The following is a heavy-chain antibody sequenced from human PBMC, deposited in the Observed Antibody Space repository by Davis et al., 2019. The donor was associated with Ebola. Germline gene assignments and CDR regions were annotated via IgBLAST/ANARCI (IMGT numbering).Heavy chain of an antibody. J-gene: IGHJ4*02. V-gene: IGHV4-34*01. D-gene: IGHD3-10*01. CDR3: ARRRGYFDY. CDR1: GGSFSGYY. Sequence: MPSETLSLTCAVYGGSFSGYYWSWIRQPPGKGLEWIGEINHSGSTNYNPSLKSRVTISVDTSKSQFSLKLSSVTAADTAVYYCARRRGYFDYWGQGTLVTVSS. CDR2: INHSGST.